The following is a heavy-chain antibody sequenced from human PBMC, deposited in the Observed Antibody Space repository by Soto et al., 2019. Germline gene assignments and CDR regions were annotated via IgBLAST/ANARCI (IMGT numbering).Heavy chain of an antibody. V-gene: IGHV3-33*01. CDR3: ARDTYGSGSYYNGMDV. CDR2: IWYDGSNK. CDR1: GFTFSSYG. D-gene: IGHD3-10*01. J-gene: IGHJ6*02. Sequence: PGGSLRLSCAASGFTFSSYGMHWVRQAPGKGLEWVAVIWYDGSNKYYADSVKGRFTIPRDNSKNTLYLQMNSLRAEDTAVYYCARDTYGSGSYYNGMDVWGQGTTVTVSS.